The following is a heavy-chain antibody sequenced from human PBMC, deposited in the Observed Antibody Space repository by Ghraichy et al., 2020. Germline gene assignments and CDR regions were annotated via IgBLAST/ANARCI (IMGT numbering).Heavy chain of an antibody. CDR2: ISYDGSNK. D-gene: IGHD6-19*01. J-gene: IGHJ4*02. Sequence: GGSLRLSCAASGFTFSSYGMHWVRQAPGKGLEWVAVISYDGSNKYYADSVKGRFTISRDNSKNTLYLQMNSLRAEDTAVYYCAKSHFGPGIAVAGQEDFDYGGQGTLVTVSS. V-gene: IGHV3-30*18. CDR1: GFTFSSYG. CDR3: AKSHFGPGIAVAGQEDFDY.